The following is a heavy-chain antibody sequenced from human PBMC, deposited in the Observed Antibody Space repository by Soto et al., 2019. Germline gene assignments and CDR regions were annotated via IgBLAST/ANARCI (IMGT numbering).Heavy chain of an antibody. CDR2: IYYSGST. V-gene: IGHV4-31*03. Sequence: PSETLSLTCTVSGGSISSGGYYWSWIRQHPGKGLEWIGYIYYSGSTYYNPSLKSRVTISVDTSKNQFSLKLSSVTAADTAVYYCARAPPPGYCSSTSCYSVLKFLNAFDIWGQGTMVTVSS. D-gene: IGHD2-2*01. J-gene: IGHJ3*02. CDR3: ARAPPPGYCSSTSCYSVLKFLNAFDI. CDR1: GGSISSGGYY.